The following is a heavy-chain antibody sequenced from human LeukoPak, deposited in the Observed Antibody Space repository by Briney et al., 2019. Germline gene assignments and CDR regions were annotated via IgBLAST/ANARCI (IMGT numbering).Heavy chain of an antibody. CDR2: ISAYNGNT. CDR3: ARVVDIVVVPAAMHDY. V-gene: IGHV1-18*01. CDR1: VYTLTNYG. D-gene: IGHD2-2*01. Sequence: ASVNVSFKASVYTLTNYGISWVGQAPGQGREWMGWISAYNGNTNYAKKLKGRVTMTKDTSTSTAYMELRSLRSDDTAVYYCARVVDIVVVPAAMHDYWGQGTLVTVSS. J-gene: IGHJ4*02.